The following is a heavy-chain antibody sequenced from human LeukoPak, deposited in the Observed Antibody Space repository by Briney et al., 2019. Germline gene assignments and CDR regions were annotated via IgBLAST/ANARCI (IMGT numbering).Heavy chain of an antibody. Sequence: SETLSLTCTVSGGSISNGDHYWSWIRQHPGKGLEWIGHIYYSGSTYYNPSLKSRGIISVETSKNQFSLKLSSVTAADTAVYYCAREAVVTAKSYYYYYGMDVWGQGTTVTVSS. CDR3: AREAVVTAKSYYYYYGMDV. D-gene: IGHD2-21*02. V-gene: IGHV4-31*03. CDR1: GGSISNGDHY. J-gene: IGHJ6*02. CDR2: IYYSGST.